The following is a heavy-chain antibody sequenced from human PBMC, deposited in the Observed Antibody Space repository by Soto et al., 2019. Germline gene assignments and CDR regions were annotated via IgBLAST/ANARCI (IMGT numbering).Heavy chain of an antibody. J-gene: IGHJ4*02. CDR3: TGEVASGY. CDR1: GFTFSGYW. V-gene: IGHV3-30*03. D-gene: IGHD2-8*02. CDR2: ISRDGGTK. Sequence: GGSLRLSCAASGFTFSGYWMNWVRQAPGKGLEWVAVISRDGGTKYYADSVKGRFTISRDNSRNTLFLEMNSLRGDDMAVYYCTGEVASGYWGQGTLVTSPQ.